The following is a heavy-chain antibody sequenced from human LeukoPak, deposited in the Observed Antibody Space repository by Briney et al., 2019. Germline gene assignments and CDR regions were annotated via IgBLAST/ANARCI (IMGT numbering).Heavy chain of an antibody. D-gene: IGHD6-13*01. V-gene: IGHV4-39*01. CDR3: ARRGISQGYYMDV. CDR1: GGSISSNSYY. CDR2: IYYSGST. J-gene: IGHJ6*03. Sequence: SETLSLTCTVSGGSISSNSYYWDWIRQPPGKGLEWIGSIYYSGSTYYNPSLKSRVTISVDTSKNQFSLKLSSVAAADTAVYYCARRGISQGYYMDVWGKGTTVTISS.